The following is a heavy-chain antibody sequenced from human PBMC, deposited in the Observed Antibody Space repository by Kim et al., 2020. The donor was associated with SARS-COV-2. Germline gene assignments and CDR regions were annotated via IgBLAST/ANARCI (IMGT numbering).Heavy chain of an antibody. CDR1: GGSISSSNW. CDR3: ARDRGGATVPYGMDV. Sequence: TLSLTCAVSGGSISSSNWWSWVRQPPGKGLEWIGEIYHSGSTNYNPSLKSRVTISVDKSKNQFSLKLSSVTAADTAVYYCARDRGGATVPYGMDVWGQGTTVTVSS. CDR2: IYHSGST. V-gene: IGHV4-4*02. J-gene: IGHJ6*02. D-gene: IGHD4-17*01.